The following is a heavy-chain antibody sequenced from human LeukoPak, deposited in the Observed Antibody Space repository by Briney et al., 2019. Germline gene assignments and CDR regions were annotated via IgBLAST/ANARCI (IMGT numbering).Heavy chain of an antibody. Sequence: GGSLRLSCAASGFTFSSYSMNWVRQAPGKGLEWVSSISSSSSYIYYADSVKGRFTISRDNAKNSLYLQMNSLRAEDTAVYYWASIGYYDFWSGQAKNYYMDVWGKGTTVTVSS. D-gene: IGHD3-3*01. CDR1: GFTFSSYS. V-gene: IGHV3-21*01. CDR3: ASIGYYDFWSGQAKNYYMDV. J-gene: IGHJ6*03. CDR2: ISSSSSYI.